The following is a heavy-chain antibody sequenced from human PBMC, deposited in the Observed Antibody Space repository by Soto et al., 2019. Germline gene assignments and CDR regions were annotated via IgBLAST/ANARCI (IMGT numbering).Heavy chain of an antibody. CDR3: ARELSTGAADH. J-gene: IGHJ4*02. CDR1: GFTFSGYS. Sequence: EVQLVESGGGLVKPGGSLRLSCAASGFTFSGYSMNWVRQAPGKGLEWVSSITSGSRYIYYAESLKGRFTVSRDNAKNSLYLQINSLRAGDTAVYYCARELSTGAADHWGQGTLVTVSS. D-gene: IGHD3-16*02. CDR2: ITSGSRYI. V-gene: IGHV3-21*01.